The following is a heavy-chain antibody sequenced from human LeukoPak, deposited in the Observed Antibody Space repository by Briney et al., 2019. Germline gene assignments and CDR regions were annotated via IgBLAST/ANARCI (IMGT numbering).Heavy chain of an antibody. CDR2: IYPGDSDT. V-gene: IGHV5-51*01. Sequence: GSLKISCKGSGYSFTNYWIAWVRQMPGKGLEWMGIIYPGDSDTRYSPSFQGQVTISADKSISTAYLQWSSLKTSDNAMYYCARFLCDGGNCSDYWGQGTLVTVFS. CDR1: GYSFTNYW. J-gene: IGHJ4*02. D-gene: IGHD2-21*01. CDR3: ARFLCDGGNCSDY.